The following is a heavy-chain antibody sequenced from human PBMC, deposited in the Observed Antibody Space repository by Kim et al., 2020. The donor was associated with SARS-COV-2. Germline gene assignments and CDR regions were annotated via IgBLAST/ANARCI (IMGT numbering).Heavy chain of an antibody. CDR1: GYTFTSYA. J-gene: IGHJ5*02. CDR3: ARSKRITIFGVVIPTPIWFDP. D-gene: IGHD3-3*01. Sequence: ASVKVSCKASGYTFTSYAMHWVRQAPGQRLEWMGWINAGNGNTKYPQKFQGRVTITRDTSASTAYMELSSLRSEDTAVYYGARSKRITIFGVVIPTPIWFDPWGQGTLVTVSS. CDR2: INAGNGNT. V-gene: IGHV1-3*01.